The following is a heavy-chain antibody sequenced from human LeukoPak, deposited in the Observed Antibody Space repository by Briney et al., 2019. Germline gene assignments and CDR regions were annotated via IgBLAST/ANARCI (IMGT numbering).Heavy chain of an antibody. V-gene: IGHV3-11*06. CDR3: TRDRLFSEETTMINIDY. Sequence: GGSLRLSCAASGFTFSDYYMSWIRQAPGKGLAWVSYISNSDSYTNYADSVRGRFTISRDNAKNSLYLQMNSLRAEDTAVYYCTRDRLFSEETTMINIDYWGQGTLVIVSS. D-gene: IGHD5-18*01. CDR1: GFTFSDYY. CDR2: ISNSDSYT. J-gene: IGHJ4*02.